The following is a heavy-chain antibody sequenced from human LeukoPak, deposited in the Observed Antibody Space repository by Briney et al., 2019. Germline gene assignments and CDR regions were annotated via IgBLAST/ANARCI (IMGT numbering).Heavy chain of an antibody. Sequence: GGSLRLSCAASGFTFSSYAMSWVRQASGKGLEWVGRITSKVNNYVTEYPASVKGRFTVSRDDSKNTAWLQMNSLKSEDTAVYYCIKEGDGASWFDSWGQGTLVTVSS. J-gene: IGHJ5*01. D-gene: IGHD3-16*01. CDR1: GFTFSSYA. CDR2: ITSKVNNYVT. V-gene: IGHV3-73*01. CDR3: IKEGDGASWFDS.